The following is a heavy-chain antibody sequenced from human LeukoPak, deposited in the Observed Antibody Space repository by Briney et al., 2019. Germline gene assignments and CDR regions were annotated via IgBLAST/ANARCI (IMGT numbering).Heavy chain of an antibody. CDR1: GFTFSSYW. D-gene: IGHD3-22*01. CDR3: ARGVTSDSSGYCDY. Sequence: GGSLRLSCAASGFTFSSYWMHWVRQAPGKGLVWVSRIKTDGTGTSYADSVEGRFTISRDNAKNTLYLQMSRLRAEDTAVYYCARGVTSDSSGYCDYWGQGTLVTVSS. V-gene: IGHV3-74*01. J-gene: IGHJ4*02. CDR2: IKTDGTGT.